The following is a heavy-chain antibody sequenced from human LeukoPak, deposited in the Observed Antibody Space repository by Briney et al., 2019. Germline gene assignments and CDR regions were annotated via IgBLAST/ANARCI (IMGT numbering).Heavy chain of an antibody. D-gene: IGHD3-10*01. Sequence: ASVTVSCKASGYTFTGYFMHWVRQAPGQGLEWMGWINPNIGATKYARKLQGRVTMTTDTSTSTAYMELRSLRSDDTAVYYCARDALFYFGEVDYWGQGTRVTVSS. CDR1: GYTFTGYF. J-gene: IGHJ4*02. V-gene: IGHV1-2*02. CDR3: ARDALFYFGEVDY. CDR2: INPNIGAT.